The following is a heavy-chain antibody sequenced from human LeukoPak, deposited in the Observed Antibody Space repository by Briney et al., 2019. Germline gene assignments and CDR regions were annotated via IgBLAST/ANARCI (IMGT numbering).Heavy chain of an antibody. Sequence: SETLSLTCTVSGYSISSGYYWGWIRQPPGKGLEWIGSIYHSGSTYYNPSLKSRVTISVDTSKNQFSLKLSSVTAADAAVYYCARGVVGSSVAFDIWGQGTMVTVSS. D-gene: IGHD3-22*01. CDR1: GYSISSGYY. CDR2: IYHSGST. V-gene: IGHV4-38-2*02. J-gene: IGHJ3*02. CDR3: ARGVVGSSVAFDI.